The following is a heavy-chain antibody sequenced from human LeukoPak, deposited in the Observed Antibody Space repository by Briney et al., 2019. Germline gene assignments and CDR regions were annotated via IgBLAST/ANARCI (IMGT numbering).Heavy chain of an antibody. Sequence: GGFLRLSCAASGFTLSSYWMHWVRQVPGKGLVWVSRINPDGSTTTYADSVKGRFTISRDNAKNTLYLQMNSLRAEDTAVYYCARVRVGAYDFEYWGQGTLVTVSS. V-gene: IGHV3-74*01. CDR3: ARVRVGAYDFEY. CDR1: GFTLSSYW. D-gene: IGHD3-10*01. J-gene: IGHJ4*02. CDR2: INPDGSTT.